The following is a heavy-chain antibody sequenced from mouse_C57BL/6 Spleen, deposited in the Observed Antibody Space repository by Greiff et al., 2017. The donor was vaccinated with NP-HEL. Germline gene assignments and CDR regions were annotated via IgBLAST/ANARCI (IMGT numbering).Heavy chain of an antibody. J-gene: IGHJ4*01. V-gene: IGHV1-15*01. D-gene: IGHD2-2*01. CDR1: GYTFTDYE. Sequence: QVQLQQSGAELVRPGASVTLSCKASGYTFTDYEMHWVKQTPVHGLEWIGAIDPETGGTAYNQKFKGKAILTADKSSSTAYMELRSLTSEDSAVYYCTTGDGYDDAMDYWGQGTSVTVSS. CDR3: TTGDGYDDAMDY. CDR2: IDPETGGT.